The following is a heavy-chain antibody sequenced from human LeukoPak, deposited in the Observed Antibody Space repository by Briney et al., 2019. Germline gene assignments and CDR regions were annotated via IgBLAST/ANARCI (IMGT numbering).Heavy chain of an antibody. CDR3: ARARYCYDSSGFRGVKFYYYMDV. CDR2: ISTYSGDT. V-gene: IGHV1-18*01. J-gene: IGHJ6*03. D-gene: IGHD3-22*01. Sequence: ASVKVSCKASGYTFTRSGISWVRQAPGQGLEWMGWISTYSGDTNYEQKFQGRVTMTTDTSTSTAYMELRSLRSDDTAVYYCARARYCYDSSGFRGVKFYYYMDVWGKGTTVTVSS. CDR1: GYTFTRSG.